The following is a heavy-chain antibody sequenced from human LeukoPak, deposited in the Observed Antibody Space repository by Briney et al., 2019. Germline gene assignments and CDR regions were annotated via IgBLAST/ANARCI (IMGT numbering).Heavy chain of an antibody. Sequence: SETLSLTCAVYGGSFSGYYWSWIRQPPGKGLEWIGEINHSGSTNYNPSLKSRVTISVDTSKNRFSLKLSSVTAADTAVYYCALLSWGFGPWGQGTLVTVSS. CDR2: INHSGST. J-gene: IGHJ5*02. CDR3: ALLSWGFGP. V-gene: IGHV4-34*01. D-gene: IGHD3-16*02. CDR1: GGSFSGYY.